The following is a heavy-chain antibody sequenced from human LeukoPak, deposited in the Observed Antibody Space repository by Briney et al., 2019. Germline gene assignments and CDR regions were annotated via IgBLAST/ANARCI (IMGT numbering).Heavy chain of an antibody. CDR3: ARQGSTSCFDY. Sequence: SETLSLTCTVSGGSISSYHWSWIRQPAGKGLEWIGRIYTSGSTNYNPSLKSRVTISVDKSKNQFSLKLSSVTAADTAVYYCARQGSTSCFDYWGQGTLVTVSS. D-gene: IGHD2-2*01. J-gene: IGHJ4*02. CDR2: IYTSGST. CDR1: GGSISSYH. V-gene: IGHV4-4*07.